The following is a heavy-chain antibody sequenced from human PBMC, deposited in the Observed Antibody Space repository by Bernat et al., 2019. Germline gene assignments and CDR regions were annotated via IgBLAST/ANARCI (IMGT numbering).Heavy chain of an antibody. CDR2: INWNGGST. V-gene: IGHV3-20*04. CDR1: GFTFDDYG. CDR3: ARDRRNYYGSGSYYTPYYFDY. J-gene: IGHJ4*02. D-gene: IGHD3-10*01. Sequence: EVQLEESGGGVVRPGGSLRLSCAASGFTFDDYGMSWVRQAPGKGLEWVSGINWNGGSTGYTDSVKGRFTISRDNAKNSLYLQMNSLRAEDTALYYCARDRRNYYGSGSYYTPYYFDYWGQGTLVTVSS.